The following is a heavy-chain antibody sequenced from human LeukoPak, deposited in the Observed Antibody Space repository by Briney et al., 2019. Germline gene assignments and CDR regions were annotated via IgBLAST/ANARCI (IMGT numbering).Heavy chain of an antibody. D-gene: IGHD3-10*01. CDR3: ARVNSYGSGCYYYYYMDV. V-gene: IGHV1-18*01. CDR2: ISAYNGNT. CDR1: GYTFTSYG. Sequence: ASVKVSCKASGYTFTSYGISWVRQAPGQGLEWMGWISAYNGNTNYAQKLQGRVTMTTDTSTSTAYMELRSLRSDDTAVYYCARVNSYGSGCYYYYYMDVWGKGTTVTVSS. J-gene: IGHJ6*03.